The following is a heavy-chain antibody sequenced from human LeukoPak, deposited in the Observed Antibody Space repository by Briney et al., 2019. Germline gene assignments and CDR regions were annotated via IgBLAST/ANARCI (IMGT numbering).Heavy chain of an antibody. Sequence: SVKVSCKASGGTFISYAISWVRQAPGQGLEWMGGIIPIFGTANYAQKFQGRVTINADESTGTAYMELSSLRSEDTAVYYCALPNGAARPKPQLKFDYWGQGTLVTVSS. CDR3: ALPNGAARPKPQLKFDY. CDR2: IIPIFGTA. CDR1: GGTFISYA. D-gene: IGHD6-6*01. V-gene: IGHV1-69*13. J-gene: IGHJ4*02.